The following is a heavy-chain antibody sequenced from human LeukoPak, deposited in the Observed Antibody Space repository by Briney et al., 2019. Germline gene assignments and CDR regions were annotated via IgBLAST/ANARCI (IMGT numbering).Heavy chain of an antibody. Sequence: SETLSLTCSVSGGSISSYYWSWIRQPPGKGLEWIRYTHYSGNTNYNPSLRSRVTVSVHTSKNQLSLKLSSVTAADTAVYYCARQWLVSPLFDYWGQGTLVTVSS. CDR2: THYSGNT. D-gene: IGHD6-19*01. CDR1: GGSISSYY. V-gene: IGHV4-59*08. J-gene: IGHJ4*02. CDR3: ARQWLVSPLFDY.